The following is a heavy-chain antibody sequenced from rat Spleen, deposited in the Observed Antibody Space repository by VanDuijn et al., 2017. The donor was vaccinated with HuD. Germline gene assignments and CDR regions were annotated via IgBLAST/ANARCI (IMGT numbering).Heavy chain of an antibody. CDR2: ISYDGSST. CDR1: GFTFSNYG. D-gene: IGHD1-12*02. Sequence: EVQLVESGGGLVQPGRSLKLSCAASGFTFSNYGMAWVRQAPTKGLEWVATISYDGSSTYYRDSVKGRFTISRDNAKSTLYLQMDSLRSEDTATYYCARHDITMMGGWYFDFWGPGTMVTVSS. CDR3: ARHDITMMGGWYFDF. J-gene: IGHJ1*01. V-gene: IGHV5-29*01.